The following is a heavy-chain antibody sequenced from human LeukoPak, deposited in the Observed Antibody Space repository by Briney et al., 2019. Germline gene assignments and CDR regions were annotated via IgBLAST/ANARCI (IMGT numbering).Heavy chain of an antibody. Sequence: GGSLRLSCAASGFIFSDYYMSWIRQAPAKGLEWVSYISSGGSTIYYADSVKGRFTISRDNSKNTLFLQMNSLRAEDTAVYYCARGYYDRSGYLGAFDYWGQGTLVTVSS. D-gene: IGHD3-22*01. CDR1: GFIFSDYY. J-gene: IGHJ4*02. CDR3: ARGYYDRSGYLGAFDY. CDR2: ISSGGSTI. V-gene: IGHV3-11*01.